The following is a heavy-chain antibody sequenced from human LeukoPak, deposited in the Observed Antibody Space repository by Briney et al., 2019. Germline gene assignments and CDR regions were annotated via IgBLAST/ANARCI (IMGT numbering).Heavy chain of an antibody. J-gene: IGHJ1*01. Sequence: GASVKVSCKASGYAFTSYYMHWARQAPGQGLEWMGIINPSGGSTSYAQKFQGRVTMTRDTSTSTVYMELSSLRSEDTAVYYCARDASYSSSWAEYFQHWGQGTLVTVSS. CDR2: INPSGGST. V-gene: IGHV1-46*01. D-gene: IGHD6-13*01. CDR3: ARDASYSSSWAEYFQH. CDR1: GYAFTSYY.